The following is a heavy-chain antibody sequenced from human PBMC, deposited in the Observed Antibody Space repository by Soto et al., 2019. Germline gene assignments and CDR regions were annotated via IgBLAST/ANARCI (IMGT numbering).Heavy chain of an antibody. CDR2: INHSGST. D-gene: IGHD3-22*01. Sequence: SETLSLTCAVYGGSFSGYYWSWIRQPPGKGLEWIGEINHSGSTNYNPSLKSRVTISVDTSKNQFSLKLSSVTAADTAVYSCASRNYDSSGYYYYWGQGTLVTVSS. V-gene: IGHV4-34*01. CDR1: GGSFSGYY. CDR3: ASRNYDSSGYYYY. J-gene: IGHJ4*02.